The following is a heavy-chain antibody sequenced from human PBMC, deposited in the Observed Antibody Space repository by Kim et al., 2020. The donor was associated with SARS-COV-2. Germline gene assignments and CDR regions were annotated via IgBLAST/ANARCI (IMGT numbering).Heavy chain of an antibody. D-gene: IGHD1-1*01. V-gene: IGHV4-4*02. J-gene: IGHJ3*02. CDR3: ARHKMSTNAFDI. Sequence: KYNPSLRGRVTISLDKAKNPVSLTLTTVTAVDTAIYYCARHKMSTNAFDIWGQGTTVTVSS.